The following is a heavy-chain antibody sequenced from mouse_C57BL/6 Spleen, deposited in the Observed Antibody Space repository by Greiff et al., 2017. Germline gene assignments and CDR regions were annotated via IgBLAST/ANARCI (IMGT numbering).Heavy chain of an antibody. J-gene: IGHJ3*01. D-gene: IGHD1-1*02. Sequence: QVQLKESGAELVRPGASVTLSCKASGYTFTDYEMHWVKQTPVHGLEWIGAIDPETGGTAYNQKFKGKAILTADKSSSTAYMELRSLTSEDSAVYYCTREVGPYGAPWLAYWGQGTLVTVSA. V-gene: IGHV1-15*01. CDR3: TREVGPYGAPWLAY. CDR1: GYTFTDYE. CDR2: IDPETGGT.